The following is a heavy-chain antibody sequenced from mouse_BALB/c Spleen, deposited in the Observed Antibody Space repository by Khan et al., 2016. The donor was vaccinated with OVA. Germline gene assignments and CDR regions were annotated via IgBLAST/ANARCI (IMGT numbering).Heavy chain of an antibody. CDR1: GYTFTNYG. CDR2: INTYTGEP. V-gene: IGHV9-3-1*01. Sequence: QVQLKQSGPELKKPGETVKISCKASGYTFTNYGMNWVKQSPGKALKWMGWINTYTGEPTYADDFKGRFAFSLETSATTAYLQINNLKNEDTATYFCARAPYFSYTLDYWGQGTSVTVSS. CDR3: ARAPYFSYTLDY. J-gene: IGHJ4*01. D-gene: IGHD2-10*01.